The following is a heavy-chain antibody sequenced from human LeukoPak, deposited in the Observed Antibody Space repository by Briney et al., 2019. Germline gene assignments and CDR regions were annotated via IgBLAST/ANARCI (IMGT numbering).Heavy chain of an antibody. V-gene: IGHV1-8*01. J-gene: IGHJ5*02. CDR1: GYTFTSYD. CDR3: ARGEDVLEYYYDSSGVNWFDP. Sequence: ASVKVSCKASGYTFTSYDINWVRQATGQGLEWMGWMNPNSGNTGYAQKFQGRVTMTRNTSISTAYMELSSLRSEDTAVYYCARGEDVLEYYYDSSGVNWFDPWGQGTLVTVSS. D-gene: IGHD3-22*01. CDR2: MNPNSGNT.